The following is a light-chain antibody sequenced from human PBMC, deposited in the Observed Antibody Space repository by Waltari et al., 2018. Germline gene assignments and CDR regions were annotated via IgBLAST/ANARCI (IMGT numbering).Light chain of an antibody. CDR1: ISNIGANY. CDR3: AAWDDSLSGVV. CDR2: RNN. Sequence: QSVLTQPPSASGTPGQRVIISCSGSISNIGANYVYWYQQLPGTAPKHLIYRNNHRPSGVPDRSSCSKSVTSASLAISGLRSEDEAHYHCAAWDDSLSGVVFGGGTKLTVL. J-gene: IGLJ2*01. V-gene: IGLV1-47*01.